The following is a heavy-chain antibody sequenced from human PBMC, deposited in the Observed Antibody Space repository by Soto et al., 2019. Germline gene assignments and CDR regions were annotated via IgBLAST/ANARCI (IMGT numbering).Heavy chain of an antibody. CDR1: GFTFTRYS. CDR2: ISSTTNYI. V-gene: IGHV3-21*06. Sequence: LILSCAASGFTFTRYSMNWVRQAPGKGLEWVSSISSTTNYIYYGDSMKGRFTISRDNAKNSLYLEMNSLRAEDTAVYYCARESEDLTSNFDYWGQGTLVTVSS. CDR3: ARESEDLTSNFDY. J-gene: IGHJ4*02.